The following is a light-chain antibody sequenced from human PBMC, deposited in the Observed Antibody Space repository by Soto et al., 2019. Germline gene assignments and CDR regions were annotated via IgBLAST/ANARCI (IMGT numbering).Light chain of an antibody. CDR1: QNLHSF. CDR2: DGS. V-gene: IGKV3-11*01. CDR3: QQRTRWPMT. J-gene: IGKJ5*01. Sequence: EIVLTQSLATLSVSPGERVTLSCRASQNLHSFLNWYQQRPGQAPRPLIYDGSKRAAGVPDRTSGDGSGTDYTLTISSLEPEDFAVYYCQQRTRWPMTFGQGTRLEIK.